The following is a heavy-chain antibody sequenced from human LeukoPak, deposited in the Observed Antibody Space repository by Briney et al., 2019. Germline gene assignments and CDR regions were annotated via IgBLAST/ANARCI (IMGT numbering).Heavy chain of an antibody. Sequence: ASVKVSCKTSGYSFTNYDINWVRQATGQGLEWMGWMSPNSGKTGYAQKFQGRVTMTKNTSMSTAYMKLSSLTSEDTAVYYCARGRESSKLTSGFQSFDWLSDSFDLWGQGTIVTVSS. D-gene: IGHD3-9*01. CDR2: MSPNSGKT. J-gene: IGHJ3*01. CDR1: GYSFTNYD. CDR3: ARGRESSKLTSGFQSFDWLSDSFDL. V-gene: IGHV1-8*01.